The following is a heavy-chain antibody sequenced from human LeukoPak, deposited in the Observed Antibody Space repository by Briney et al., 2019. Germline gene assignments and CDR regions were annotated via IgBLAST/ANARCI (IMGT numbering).Heavy chain of an antibody. CDR3: ARGALMVRGVIITGNWFDP. Sequence: PSQTLSLTCTVSGGSISSGSYYWSWIRQPAGKGLEWIGRIYTSGSTNYNPSLKSRVTISVDTSKNQFSLKLSSVTAADTAVYYCARGALMVRGVIITGNWFDPWGQGTLVTVSS. J-gene: IGHJ5*02. CDR1: GGSISSGSYY. D-gene: IGHD3-10*01. V-gene: IGHV4-61*02. CDR2: IYTSGST.